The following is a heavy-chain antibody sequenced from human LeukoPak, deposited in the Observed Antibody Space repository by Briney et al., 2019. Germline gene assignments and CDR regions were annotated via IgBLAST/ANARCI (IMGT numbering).Heavy chain of an antibody. CDR1: GYTFTDYY. J-gene: IGHJ4*02. CDR2: ISAYNGNT. V-gene: IGHV1-18*04. Sequence: ASVKVSCKASGYTFTDYYIHWVRQAPGQGLEWMGWISAYNGNTNYAQKLQGRVTMTTDTSTSTAYMELRSLRSDDTAVYYCAREIYGDYLFDYWGQGTLVTVSS. D-gene: IGHD4-17*01. CDR3: AREIYGDYLFDY.